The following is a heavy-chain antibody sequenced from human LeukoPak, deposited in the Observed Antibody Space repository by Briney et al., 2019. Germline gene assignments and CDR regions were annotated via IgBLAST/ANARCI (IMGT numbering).Heavy chain of an antibody. J-gene: IGHJ5*02. CDR2: IYSSGST. Sequence: SETLSLTCTVSGGSISSYYWGWIRQPPGKGLEWIGTIYSSGSTYHTPSLRTRITMSVDTSKNQFSLKLSSVTAADTAVYYCARVIRTTGYYSNPKSGSFDLWGQGILVTVSS. CDR1: GGSISSYY. D-gene: IGHD3-9*01. CDR3: ARVIRTTGYYSNPKSGSFDL. V-gene: IGHV4-39*01.